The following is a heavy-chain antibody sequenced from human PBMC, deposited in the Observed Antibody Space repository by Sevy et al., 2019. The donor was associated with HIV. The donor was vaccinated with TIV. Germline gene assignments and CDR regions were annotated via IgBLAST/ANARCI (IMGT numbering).Heavy chain of an antibody. CDR3: AKAPSIAAAGPRGDYFDY. Sequence: GGSLRLSCAASGFTFSSYAMSWVRQAPGKGLEWVSAISGSGGSTYYTDSVKGRFTISRDNSKNTLYLQMNSLRAEDTAVYYCAKAPSIAAAGPRGDYFDYWGQGTLVTVSS. CDR2: ISGSGGST. CDR1: GFTFSSYA. J-gene: IGHJ4*02. V-gene: IGHV3-23*01. D-gene: IGHD6-13*01.